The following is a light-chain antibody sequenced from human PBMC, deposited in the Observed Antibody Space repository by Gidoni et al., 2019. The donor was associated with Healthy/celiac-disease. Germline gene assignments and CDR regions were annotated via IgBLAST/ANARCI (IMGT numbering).Light chain of an antibody. Sequence: EIVLTQSPATLSLSPGERATLSCRASQSVSSYLAWYQQKPGQAPRLLIYDASNRATGIPARFSGSGSGTDFTLTISSLEPEDFAVYYCQQRSNWPVFXQXTRLXIK. CDR2: DAS. CDR1: QSVSSY. CDR3: QQRSNWPV. V-gene: IGKV3-11*01. J-gene: IGKJ5*01.